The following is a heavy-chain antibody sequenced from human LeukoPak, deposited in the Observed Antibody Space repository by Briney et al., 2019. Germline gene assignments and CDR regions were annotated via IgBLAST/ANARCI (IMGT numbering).Heavy chain of an antibody. CDR3: ARSQNYYGSGDY. Sequence: SETLSLTCTVSGDSVSNGNYYWSWLRQPPGKALEWIGYIYYTGNTYYNPSLEGRVTISVDTSKNHFSVKLSSVTAADTAVYYCARSQNYYGSGDYWSQGTLVTVSS. CDR2: IYYTGNT. J-gene: IGHJ4*02. D-gene: IGHD3-10*01. CDR1: GDSVSNGNYY. V-gene: IGHV4-61*03.